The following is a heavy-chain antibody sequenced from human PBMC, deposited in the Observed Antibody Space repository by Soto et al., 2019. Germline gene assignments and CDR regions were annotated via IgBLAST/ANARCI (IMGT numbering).Heavy chain of an antibody. CDR2: ISYDGTNK. V-gene: IGHV3-30*18. CDR1: GFTFSSYG. D-gene: IGHD3-10*01. CDR3: AKAVYGSGSPPDY. J-gene: IGHJ4*02. Sequence: QVQLVESGGGVVQPGRSLRLSCAASGFTFSSYGMHWVRQAPGKGLEWVAVISYDGTNKYYAASVKGRFTISRDNSKNTLYLQMNSLRAEDTAVYYCAKAVYGSGSPPDYWGQGTLVTVSS.